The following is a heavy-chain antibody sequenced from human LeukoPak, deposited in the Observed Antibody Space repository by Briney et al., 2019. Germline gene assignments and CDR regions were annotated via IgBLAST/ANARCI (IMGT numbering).Heavy chain of an antibody. CDR2: IIPIFDTA. D-gene: IGHD4-23*01. CDR1: GYTFTGYY. CDR3: ASFLGVTTVVTRSYYYYMDV. J-gene: IGHJ6*03. Sequence: GASVKVSCKASGYTFTGYYMHWVRQAPGQGLEWMGGIIPIFDTANYAQKFQGRVTITADESTSTAYMELSSLRSEDTAVYYCASFLGVTTVVTRSYYYYMDVWGKGTTVTISS. V-gene: IGHV1-69*13.